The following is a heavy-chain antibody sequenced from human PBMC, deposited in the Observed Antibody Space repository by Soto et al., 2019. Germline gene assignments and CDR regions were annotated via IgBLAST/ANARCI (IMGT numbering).Heavy chain of an antibody. V-gene: IGHV4-4*02. CDR2: IYHSGST. CDR1: GGSISSSNW. Sequence: SETLSLTCAVSGGSISSSNWWSWVRQPPGKGLEWIGEIYHSGSTNYNPSLKSRVTISVDKSKNQFSLKLSSVTAADTAVYYCARSALSTVTPNYYYYGMDVWGQGTTVTVSS. J-gene: IGHJ6*02. CDR3: ARSALSTVTPNYYYYGMDV. D-gene: IGHD4-17*01.